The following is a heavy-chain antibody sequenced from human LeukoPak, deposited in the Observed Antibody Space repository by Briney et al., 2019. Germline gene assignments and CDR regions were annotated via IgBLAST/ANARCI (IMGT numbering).Heavy chain of an antibody. Sequence: GGSLRLSCAASGFTVSSNYMSWVRQAPGKGLEWVSVIYRGGSTYYADSVKGRFTISRHNSKNTLYLQMNSLRAEDTAVYYCAKDRSMIGVVKGDAFDMWGQGTMVTVSS. J-gene: IGHJ3*02. CDR1: GFTVSSNY. CDR2: IYRGGST. CDR3: AKDRSMIGVVKGDAFDM. V-gene: IGHV3-53*01. D-gene: IGHD3-22*01.